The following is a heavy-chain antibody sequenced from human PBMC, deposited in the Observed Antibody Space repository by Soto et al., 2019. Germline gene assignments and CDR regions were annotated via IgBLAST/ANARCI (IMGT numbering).Heavy chain of an antibody. CDR2: ISGSGGST. V-gene: IGHV3-23*01. Sequence: GGSLRLSCAASGFTFSSYAMSWVRQAPGKGLEWVSAISGSGGSTYYADSVKGRFTISRDNPKNTLYLQMNSLRAEDTAVYYCAKSPTCMVSPVYYYYYIEVLGQGTTVPV. J-gene: IGHJ6*03. CDR1: GFTFSSYA. CDR3: AKSPTCMVSPVYYYYYIEV. D-gene: IGHD2-8*01.